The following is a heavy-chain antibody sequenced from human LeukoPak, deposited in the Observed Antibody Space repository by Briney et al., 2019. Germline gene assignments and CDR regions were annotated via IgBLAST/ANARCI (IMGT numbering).Heavy chain of an antibody. Sequence: LGESLKISSQGSGYTFTNYWIAWVRQMPGKGLEWMGIIYPGDSDTRYSPSFQGQVTISADKSISTAYLQWSSLKASDTAMYYCARLGPIAAAAPLSYWGQGTLVTVSS. V-gene: IGHV5-51*01. CDR3: ARLGPIAAAAPLSY. CDR2: IYPGDSDT. CDR1: GYTFTNYW. J-gene: IGHJ4*02. D-gene: IGHD6-13*01.